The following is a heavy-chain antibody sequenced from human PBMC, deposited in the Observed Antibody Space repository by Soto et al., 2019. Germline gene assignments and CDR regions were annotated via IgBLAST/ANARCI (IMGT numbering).Heavy chain of an antibody. Sequence: SETLSLTCTVSGGSISSGGYYWSWIRQHPGKGLEWIGYIYYSGSTNYNPSLKSRVTISVDTSKNQFSLKLSSVTAADTAVYYCAREGDYDILTGYYNGNNWFDPWGQGTLVTVSS. CDR1: GGSISSGGYY. J-gene: IGHJ5*02. V-gene: IGHV4-61*08. CDR3: AREGDYDILTGYYNGNNWFDP. CDR2: IYYSGST. D-gene: IGHD3-9*01.